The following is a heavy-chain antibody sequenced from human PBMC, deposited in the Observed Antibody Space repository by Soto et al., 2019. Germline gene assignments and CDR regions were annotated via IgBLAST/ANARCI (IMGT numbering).Heavy chain of an antibody. J-gene: IGHJ6*02. CDR2: IRSKAYGGTT. D-gene: IGHD6-19*01. Sequence: GGSLRLSCTASGFTFGDYAMSWVRQAPGKGLEWVGFIRSKAYGGTTEYAASVKGRFTISRDDSKSIAYLQMNSLKTEDTAVYYCTREMIAVAGRYYYYYYGMDVWGQGTTVTVSS. CDR1: GFTFGDYA. CDR3: TREMIAVAGRYYYYYYGMDV. V-gene: IGHV3-49*04.